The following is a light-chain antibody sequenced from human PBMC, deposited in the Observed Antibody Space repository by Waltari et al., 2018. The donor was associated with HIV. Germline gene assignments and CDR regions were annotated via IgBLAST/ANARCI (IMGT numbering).Light chain of an antibody. J-gene: IGKJ2*01. Sequence: DIRMAQSPSSLSASVGDRILISCRARQDISTDLNWYQKRPGKAPKPLIYGASHLQGGVPPRFSGSGSGTAFTLAINGLQFEDFATYFCQQSYNAPYTFGQGT. CDR2: GAS. CDR1: QDISTD. CDR3: QQSYNAPYT. V-gene: IGKV1-39*01.